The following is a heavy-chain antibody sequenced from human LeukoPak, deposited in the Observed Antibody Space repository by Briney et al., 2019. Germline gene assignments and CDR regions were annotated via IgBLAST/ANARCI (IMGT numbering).Heavy chain of an antibody. Sequence: PSETLSLTCTVSGGSISNYYWSWIRQPPGKGLEWIGYIYYSGNTNYNPSLKSRVTILVDTSKNQFSLKLNSVTAADTAVYYCARHEGSTGGYNWFDPWGQGPLVTVS. CDR1: GGSISNYY. D-gene: IGHD1-26*01. CDR2: IYYSGNT. CDR3: ARHEGSTGGYNWFDP. J-gene: IGHJ5*02. V-gene: IGHV4-59*08.